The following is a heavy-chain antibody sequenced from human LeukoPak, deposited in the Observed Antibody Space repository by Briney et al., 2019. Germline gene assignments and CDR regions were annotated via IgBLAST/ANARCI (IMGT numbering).Heavy chain of an antibody. CDR3: ARDSGPGVLFY. D-gene: IGHD1-1*01. CDR2: IYYSGST. V-gene: IGHV4-61*08. J-gene: IGHJ4*02. CDR1: GGSISSGDYY. Sequence: PSQTLSLTCTVSGGSISSGDYYWSWIRQPPGKGLEWIGYIYYSGSTNYNPSLKSRVTISLDTSKNRFSLKLSSVTAADTAVYYCARDSGPGVLFYWGQGTLVTVSS.